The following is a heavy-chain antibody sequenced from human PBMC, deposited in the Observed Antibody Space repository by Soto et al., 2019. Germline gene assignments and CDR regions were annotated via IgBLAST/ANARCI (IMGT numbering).Heavy chain of an antibody. CDR1: GGSVSSGHYY. Sequence: QVQLQESGPGLVRPSETLSLTCAVSGGSVSSGHYYWSWSRQPPGKGLEWIGFIYYSGSTSYNPSLKSRVTISVDTSKNQFSLKMSSVTAADTAVYNCARSGAGSGWLGGQGTLVTVSS. CDR3: ARSGAGSGWL. CDR2: IYYSGST. D-gene: IGHD6-19*01. J-gene: IGHJ4*02. V-gene: IGHV4-61*01.